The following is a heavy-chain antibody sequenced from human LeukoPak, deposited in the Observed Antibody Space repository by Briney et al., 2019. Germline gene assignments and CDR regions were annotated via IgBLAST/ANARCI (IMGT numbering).Heavy chain of an antibody. V-gene: IGHV3-30*04. CDR2: ISYDSSNK. CDR3: ARDRYASGPYYFDS. CDR1: GFTFTSYA. Sequence: GRSLRLSCAASGFTFTSYAMHWVRQAPGKGLEWLSVISYDSSNKYYADSVKGRFTISRDNSKNTLYLQMNSLRAEDTAIYYCARDRYASGPYYFDSWGQGTLVTVSS. J-gene: IGHJ4*02. D-gene: IGHD6-19*01.